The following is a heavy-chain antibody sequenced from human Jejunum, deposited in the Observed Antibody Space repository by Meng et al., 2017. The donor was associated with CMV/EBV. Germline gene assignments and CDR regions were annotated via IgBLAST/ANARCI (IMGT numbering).Heavy chain of an antibody. V-gene: IGHV5-51*01. CDR2: IYPGDSDT. CDR3: ARADIRGDAFDI. Sequence: GSGYSFTTYWIAWVRQMPGKGLEWMGIIYPGDSDTRYSPSFQGQVTISADKSISTAYLQWISLKASDTAMYYCARADIRGDAFDIWGQGTMVTV. D-gene: IGHD2-15*01. J-gene: IGHJ3*02. CDR1: GYSFTTYW.